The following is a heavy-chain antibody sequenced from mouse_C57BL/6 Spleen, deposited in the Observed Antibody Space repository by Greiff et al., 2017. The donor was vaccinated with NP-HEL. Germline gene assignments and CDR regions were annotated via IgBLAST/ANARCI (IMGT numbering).Heavy chain of an antibody. CDR2: IDPSDSET. D-gene: IGHD2-4*01. V-gene: IGHV1-52*01. Sequence: VQLQQPGAELVRPGSSVKLSCKASGYTFTSYWMHWVKQRPIQGLEWIGNIDPSDSETHYNQKFKDKATLTVDKSSSTAYMQLSSLTSEDSAVYYCAREVYYDYDDGFAYWGQGTLVTVSA. CDR1: GYTFTSYW. CDR3: AREVYYDYDDGFAY. J-gene: IGHJ3*01.